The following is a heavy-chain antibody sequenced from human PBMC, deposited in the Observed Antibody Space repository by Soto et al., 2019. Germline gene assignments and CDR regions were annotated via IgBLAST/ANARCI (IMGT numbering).Heavy chain of an antibody. Sequence: GGSLRLSCAASGFTFSSYAMHWVRQAPGKGLEWVAVISYDGSNKYYADSVKGRFTISRDNSKNTQYLQMNSLRAEDTAVYYCARGGPAMGMDVWGQGTTVTVSS. J-gene: IGHJ6*02. CDR2: ISYDGSNK. CDR1: GFTFSSYA. D-gene: IGHD2-2*01. CDR3: ARGGPAMGMDV. V-gene: IGHV3-30-3*01.